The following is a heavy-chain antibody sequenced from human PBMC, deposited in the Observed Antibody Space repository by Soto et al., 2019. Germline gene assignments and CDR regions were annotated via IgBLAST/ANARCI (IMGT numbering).Heavy chain of an antibody. V-gene: IGHV3-73*01. D-gene: IGHD6-19*01. CDR2: IRSKANSYAT. CDR1: GFTFSGSA. J-gene: IGHJ4*02. Sequence: PGGSLRLSCAASGFTFSGSAMHWVRQASGQGLEWVGRIRSKANSYATAYAASVKGRFTISRDDSKNTAYLQMNSLKTEDTAVYYCTRLDMGIAVAGNRNPIDYWGQGT. CDR3: TRLDMGIAVAGNRNPIDY.